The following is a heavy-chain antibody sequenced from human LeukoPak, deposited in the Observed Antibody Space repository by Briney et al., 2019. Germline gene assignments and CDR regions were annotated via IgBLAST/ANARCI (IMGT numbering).Heavy chain of an antibody. J-gene: IGHJ4*02. Sequence: SETLSLTCTVSGGSISSSSYYWGWIRQPPGKGLEWIGSIYYSGSTYYNPSLKSRVTISVDTSKNQFSLKPSSVTAADTAVYYCARLADTAMAPDYWGQGTLVTVSS. CDR3: ARLADTAMAPDY. CDR1: GGSISSSSYY. CDR2: IYYSGST. D-gene: IGHD5-18*01. V-gene: IGHV4-39*01.